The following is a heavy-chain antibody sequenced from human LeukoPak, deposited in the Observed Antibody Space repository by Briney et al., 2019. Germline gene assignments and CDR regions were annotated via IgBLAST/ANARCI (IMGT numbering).Heavy chain of an antibody. D-gene: IGHD2-8*02. CDR3: TRVETGRSGLMDV. J-gene: IGHJ6*02. Sequence: GGSLRLSCAASGLSLNGYWMHWVRQVPGKGLVWVARMSAEGTGTTYADSVKGRFAISRGNSKNTLYLQMNSLTDEDAAVYYCTRVETGRSGLMDVWGRGTTVTVSS. CDR2: MSAEGTGT. V-gene: IGHV3-74*01. CDR1: GLSLNGYW.